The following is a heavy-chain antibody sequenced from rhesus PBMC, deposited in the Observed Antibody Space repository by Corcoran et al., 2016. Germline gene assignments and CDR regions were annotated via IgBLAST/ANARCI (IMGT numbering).Heavy chain of an antibody. CDR3: ARDHYTGNWNFDY. J-gene: IGHJ4*01. Sequence: QVQLQESGPGVVKPSETLSLTCAVSGGSIRDSYRWTWIRQPPVQGLEWIGYIYGSSTSTNYNPPLKGRVTISKDPSKNQFSLKLNSVPAADTAVYYCARDHYTGNWNFDYWGQGVLVTVSS. D-gene: IGHD6-25*01. CDR2: IYGSSTST. V-gene: IGHV4S10*01. CDR1: GGSIRDSYR.